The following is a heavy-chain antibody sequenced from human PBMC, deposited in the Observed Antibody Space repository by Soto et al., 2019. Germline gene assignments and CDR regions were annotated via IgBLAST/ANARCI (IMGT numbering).Heavy chain of an antibody. Sequence: GGSLRLSCAVSGSIFSSYGMHWVRQAPGKGLEWVAVTSYDGRSNNYADTVRGRFTISRDNSKNTLYLQMNSLRVEDTAVYYCARDYVRFDYWGQGTLVTVSS. CDR3: ARDYVRFDY. CDR2: TSYDGRSN. D-gene: IGHD3-10*02. CDR1: GSIFSSYG. J-gene: IGHJ4*02. V-gene: IGHV3-30*03.